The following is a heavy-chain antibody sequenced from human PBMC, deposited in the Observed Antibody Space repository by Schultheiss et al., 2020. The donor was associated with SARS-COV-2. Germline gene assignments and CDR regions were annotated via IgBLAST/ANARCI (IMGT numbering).Heavy chain of an antibody. CDR3: TTADLYYDILTGYSSDAFDI. V-gene: IGHV3-15*01. CDR1: GFTFSNAW. D-gene: IGHD3-9*01. J-gene: IGHJ3*02. Sequence: GGSLRLSCAASGFTFSNAWMSWVRQAPGKGLEWVGRIKSKTDGGTTDYAAPVKGRFTISRDDSKNTLYLQMNSLKTEDTAVYYCTTADLYYDILTGYSSDAFDIWGQGTMVTVSS. CDR2: IKSKTDGGTT.